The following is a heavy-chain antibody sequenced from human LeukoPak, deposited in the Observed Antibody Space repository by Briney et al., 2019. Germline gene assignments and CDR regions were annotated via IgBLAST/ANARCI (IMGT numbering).Heavy chain of an antibody. Sequence: TASETLSLTCAVSGGSISSGGYYWSWIRQPPGKGLEWIGYIYYSGSTNYNPSLKSRVTISVDTSKNQFSLKLSSVTAADTAVYYCARDGPDGYNPRWFDPWGQGTLVTVSS. CDR3: ARDGPDGYNPRWFDP. V-gene: IGHV4-61*08. D-gene: IGHD5-24*01. CDR1: GGSISSGGYY. J-gene: IGHJ5*02. CDR2: IYYSGST.